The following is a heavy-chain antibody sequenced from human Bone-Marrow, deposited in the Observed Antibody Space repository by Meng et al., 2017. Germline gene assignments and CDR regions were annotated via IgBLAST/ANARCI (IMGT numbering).Heavy chain of an antibody. CDR1: GYTFTSYA. Sequence: ASVKVSCKASGYTFTSYAMHWVRQAPGQRLEWMGWINAGNGNTKYSQKFQDRVTITRDTSASTAYMELSSLRSEDTAVYYCARVFKSNDSSGYYYVNDYWGQGTLVTVSS. J-gene: IGHJ4*02. D-gene: IGHD3-22*01. CDR2: INAGNGNT. CDR3: ARVFKSNDSSGYYYVNDY. V-gene: IGHV1-3*01.